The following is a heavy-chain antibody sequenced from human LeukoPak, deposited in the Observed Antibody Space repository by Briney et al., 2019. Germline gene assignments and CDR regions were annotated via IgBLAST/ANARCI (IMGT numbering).Heavy chain of an antibody. D-gene: IGHD1-1*01. Sequence: PGGSLRLSCAASGLTISGFWMHWVRQVPGEGLVWVARMNSAGTTINYADSVKGRFTISRDNVRNTLHLQMNNLSLEDTAVYFCIREVQVRASASLGLWGRGTLVTVS. CDR1: GLTISGFW. J-gene: IGHJ4*01. V-gene: IGHV3-74*01. CDR3: IREVQVRASASLGL. CDR2: MNSAGTTI.